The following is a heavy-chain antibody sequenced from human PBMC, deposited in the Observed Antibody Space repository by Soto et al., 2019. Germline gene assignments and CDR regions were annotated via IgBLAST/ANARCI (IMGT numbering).Heavy chain of an antibody. CDR1: GFTFSSYS. CDR3: AREDRGYSGYDYVDY. CDR2: ISSSSSYI. Sequence: GGSLRLSCAASGFTFSSYSMNWVRQAPGKGLEWVSSISSSSSYIYYADSVKGRFTISRDNAKNSRYLQMNSLRAEDTAVYYCAREDRGYSGYDYVDYWGQGTLVTVSS. J-gene: IGHJ4*02. V-gene: IGHV3-21*01. D-gene: IGHD5-12*01.